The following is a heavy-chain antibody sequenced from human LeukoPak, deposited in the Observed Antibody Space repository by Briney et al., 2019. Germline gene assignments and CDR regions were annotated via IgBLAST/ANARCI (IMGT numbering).Heavy chain of an antibody. D-gene: IGHD6-13*01. CDR1: GYTFTGYY. Sequence: ASVKVSCKASGYTFTGYYMHWVRQAPGQGLEWMGWINPNSGGTSYAQKFQGRVTMTRDTSISTAYMELSRLRSDDTAVYYCARDKHSSSWQRNNFDYWGQGTLVTVSS. V-gene: IGHV1-2*02. J-gene: IGHJ4*02. CDR3: ARDKHSSSWQRNNFDY. CDR2: INPNSGGT.